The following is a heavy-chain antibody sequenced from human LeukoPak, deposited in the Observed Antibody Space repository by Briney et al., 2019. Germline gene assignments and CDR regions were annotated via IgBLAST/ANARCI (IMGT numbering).Heavy chain of an antibody. Sequence: PGGSLRLSCAASGFSFDAYTMHWVRQAPGKGLEYVSAISSNGGSTYYANSVRGRFTISRDNSKNTLFVQMGSLRAEDMAVYYCAKVGGIAGDLNWGQGTLVTVSS. CDR1: GFSFDAYT. V-gene: IGHV3-64*01. CDR3: AKVGGIAGDLN. CDR2: ISSNGGST. D-gene: IGHD6-13*01. J-gene: IGHJ4*02.